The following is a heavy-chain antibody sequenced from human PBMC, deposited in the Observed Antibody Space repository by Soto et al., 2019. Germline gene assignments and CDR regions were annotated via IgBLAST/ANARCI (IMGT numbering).Heavy chain of an antibody. CDR1: GYTFTGYY. CDR2: INPNSGGT. Sequence: RASVKVSCKASGYTFTGYYMHWVRQAPGQGLEWMGWINPNSGGTNYAQKFQGRVTMTRDTSISTAYMELSRLRSDDTAVYYCARGGKRIAARQSNWFDPWGQGTLVTVSS. V-gene: IGHV1-2*02. CDR3: ARGGKRIAARQSNWFDP. J-gene: IGHJ5*02. D-gene: IGHD6-6*01.